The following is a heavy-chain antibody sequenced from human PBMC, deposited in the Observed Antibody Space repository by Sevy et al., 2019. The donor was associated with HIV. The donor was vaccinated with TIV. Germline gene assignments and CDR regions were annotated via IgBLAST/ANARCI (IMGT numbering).Heavy chain of an antibody. Sequence: GGSLRLSCAASGFTFSNYGMSWVRQAPGKGLEWVSGISNSGDRTYYGDSVKGRFTISRDNSKNTLSLQMNSLRAEDTGIYYCAKGSGWDHVSWGQGTLVTVSS. CDR1: GFTFSNYG. CDR2: ISNSGDRT. CDR3: AKGSGWDHVS. D-gene: IGHD2-15*01. J-gene: IGHJ5*02. V-gene: IGHV3-23*01.